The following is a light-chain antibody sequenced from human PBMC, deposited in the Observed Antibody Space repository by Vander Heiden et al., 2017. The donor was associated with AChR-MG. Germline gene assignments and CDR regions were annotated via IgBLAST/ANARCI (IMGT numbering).Light chain of an antibody. V-gene: IGKV3D-20*01. CDR3: HQYGNSIQT. CDR1: RAVLNAY. CDR2: DAA. J-gene: IGKJ1*01. Sequence: ENVLPPSPATLSLSPGDRATPFCGASRAVLNAYVAWYQQKPGQAPRLLIYDAASRAAGVPERFSGSGSGTDYTLTISRLEPEDFGVYFCHQYGNSIQTFGQGTTVDI.